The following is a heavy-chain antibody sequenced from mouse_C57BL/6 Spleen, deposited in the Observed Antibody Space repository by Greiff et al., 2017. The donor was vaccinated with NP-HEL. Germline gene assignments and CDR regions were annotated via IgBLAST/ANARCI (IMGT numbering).Heavy chain of an antibody. CDR2: IDPSDSET. V-gene: IGHV1-52*01. CDR1: GYTFTSYW. Sequence: VKLQQPGAELVRPGSSVKLSCKASGYTFTSYWMHWVKQRPIQGLEWIGNIDPSDSETHYNQKFKDKATLTVDKSSSTAYMQLSSLTSEDSAVYYCARSYGSSPGWFAYWGQGTLVTVSA. CDR3: ARSYGSSPGWFAY. J-gene: IGHJ3*01. D-gene: IGHD1-1*01.